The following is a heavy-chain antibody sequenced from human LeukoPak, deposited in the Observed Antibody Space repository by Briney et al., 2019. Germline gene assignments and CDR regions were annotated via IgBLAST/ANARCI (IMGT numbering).Heavy chain of an antibody. CDR2: IYTSGST. CDR3: ARDGRLEGCGGDCYPDY. V-gene: IGHV4-61*02. D-gene: IGHD2-21*01. J-gene: IGHJ4*02. CDR1: GGSINSGSHY. Sequence: SQTLSLTCTVSGGSINSGSHYWSWIRQPAGKGLEWIGRIYTSGSTNYNPSLESRVTISVGTSRNQFSLKLSSVTAADTAVYYCARDGRLEGCGGDCYPDYWGQGTLVTVSS.